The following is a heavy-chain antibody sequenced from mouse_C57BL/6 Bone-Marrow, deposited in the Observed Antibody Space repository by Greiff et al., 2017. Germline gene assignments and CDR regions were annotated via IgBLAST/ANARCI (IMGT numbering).Heavy chain of an antibody. J-gene: IGHJ3*01. CDR1: GYTFTSYW. Sequence: VKLMESGAELVKPGASVKMSCKASGYTFTSYWLTWVKQRPGQGLEWIGDICPGSGCTNSNEKLQSKATLTVDTSSSTAYMQLISLTSDDSSVYYCAIFEGYYGWFAYWGQGTLVTVSA. D-gene: IGHD2-3*01. CDR2: ICPGSGCT. V-gene: IGHV1-55*01. CDR3: AIFEGYYGWFAY.